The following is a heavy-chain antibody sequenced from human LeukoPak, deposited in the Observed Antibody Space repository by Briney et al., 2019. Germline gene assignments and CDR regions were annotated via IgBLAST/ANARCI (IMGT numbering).Heavy chain of an antibody. V-gene: IGHV3-23*01. J-gene: IGHJ4*02. CDR2: VSSSGSYT. CDR1: GFTLSNYA. CDR3: ARRGAVAGTFDY. Sequence: GGSLRLSCVASGFTLSNYAMSWVRQAPGMGLEWVSTVSSSGSYTYYADSVKGRFTISRDNAKNTVYLQMNSLRAEDTAVYYCARRGAVAGTFDYWGQGTLVTVSS. D-gene: IGHD6-19*01.